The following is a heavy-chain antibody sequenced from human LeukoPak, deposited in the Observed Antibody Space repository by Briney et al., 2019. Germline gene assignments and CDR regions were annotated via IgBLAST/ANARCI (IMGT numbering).Heavy chain of an antibody. CDR1: GGTFSSYA. D-gene: IGHD5-18*01. CDR3: ARDREYSYGFDY. V-gene: IGHV1-69*13. Sequence: SVKVSCKASGGTFSSYAISWVRQAPGQGLEWMGGIIPIFGTANYAQKFQGRVTITADESTSTAYMELSSLRSEDTAVYYCARDREYSYGFDYWGQGTLVTVSS. J-gene: IGHJ4*02. CDR2: IIPIFGTA.